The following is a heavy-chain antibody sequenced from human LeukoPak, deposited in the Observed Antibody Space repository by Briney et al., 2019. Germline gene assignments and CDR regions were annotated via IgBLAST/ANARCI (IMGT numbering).Heavy chain of an antibody. CDR2: IYYSGST. V-gene: IGHV4-39*01. J-gene: IGHJ4*02. CDR1: GGSISSSSYY. Sequence: SETLSLTCTVSGGSISSSSYYWGWIRQPPGKGLEWIGSIYYSGSTYYNPSLKSRVTISVDTSKNPFSLKLSSVTAADTAVYYCARRVWSGEAYFDYWGQGTLVTVSS. D-gene: IGHD3-10*01. CDR3: ARRVWSGEAYFDY.